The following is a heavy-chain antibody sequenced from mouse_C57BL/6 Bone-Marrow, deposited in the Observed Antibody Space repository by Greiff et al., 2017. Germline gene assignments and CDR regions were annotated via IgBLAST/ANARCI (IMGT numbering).Heavy chain of an antibody. Sequence: QVQLQQPGAELVKPGASVKLSCKASGYTFTSYWMHWVKQRPGQGLEWIGMIHPNSGSTNYNEKFKSKATLTVDKSSRTAYMQLSSLTSEDSAVXYCARTPRGLYYFDDWGQGTTLTVSS. J-gene: IGHJ2*01. CDR1: GYTFTSYW. CDR3: ARTPRGLYYFDD. D-gene: IGHD3-3*01. V-gene: IGHV1-64*01. CDR2: IHPNSGST.